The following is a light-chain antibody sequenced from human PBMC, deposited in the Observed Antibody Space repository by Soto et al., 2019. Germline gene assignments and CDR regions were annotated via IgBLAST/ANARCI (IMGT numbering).Light chain of an antibody. CDR2: DAS. V-gene: IGKV1-5*01. CDR1: QSISSW. J-gene: IGKJ1*01. Sequence: DIQMTQSPSTLSASVGDRVTITCRASQSISSWLAWYQQKPGKAPKVLIYDASTLESGVPSRFSGSGSGTDFTLTISSLQPEDSATYYCQQSYSALVAFGQGTKVDIK. CDR3: QQSYSALVA.